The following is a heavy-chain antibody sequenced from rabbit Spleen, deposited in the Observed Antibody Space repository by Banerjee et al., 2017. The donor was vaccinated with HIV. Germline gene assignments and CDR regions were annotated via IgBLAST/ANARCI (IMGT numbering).Heavy chain of an antibody. CDR2: IYSAKGST. V-gene: IGHV1S47*01. CDR1: GFDFTNYY. Sequence: QEQLVESGGGLVQPEGSLTLTCKASGFDFTNYYISWVRQAPGKGLEWIGIIYSAKGSTDCASWVNGRFTISSDNAQSTVDLKMTSLTAADTATYFCARAIVPWLGLTRLDLWGQGTLVTVS. CDR3: ARAIVPWLGLTRLDL. D-gene: IGHD4-1*01. J-gene: IGHJ3*01.